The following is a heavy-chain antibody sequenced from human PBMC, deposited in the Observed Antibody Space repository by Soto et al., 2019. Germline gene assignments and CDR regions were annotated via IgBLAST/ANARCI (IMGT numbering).Heavy chain of an antibody. J-gene: IGHJ6*03. CDR1: GYTFTSYA. Sequence: ASVKVSCKASGYTFTSYAMHWVRQAPGQRLEWMGWINAGNGNTKYSQKFQGRVTNTRDTSASTAYMELSSLRSEDTAVYYCARDNTYYDFWSGKKPPYYYYYYMDVWGKGTTVTVSS. CDR3: ARDNTYYDFWSGKKPPYYYYYYMDV. V-gene: IGHV1-3*01. D-gene: IGHD3-3*01. CDR2: INAGNGNT.